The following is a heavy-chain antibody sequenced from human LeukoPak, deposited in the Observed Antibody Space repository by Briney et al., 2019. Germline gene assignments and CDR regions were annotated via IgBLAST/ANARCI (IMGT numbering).Heavy chain of an antibody. Sequence: PGGSLRLSCAASGFTFSYYGMHWVRQAPGKGLEWVAFIRYDGSNKYYADSVKGRFTISRDNSKNTLYLQMNSLRAEDTAVYYCAKEAAAVGRYFDYWGQGTLVTVSS. V-gene: IGHV3-30*02. CDR1: GFTFSYYG. CDR2: IRYDGSNK. CDR3: AKEAAAVGRYFDY. D-gene: IGHD6-13*01. J-gene: IGHJ4*02.